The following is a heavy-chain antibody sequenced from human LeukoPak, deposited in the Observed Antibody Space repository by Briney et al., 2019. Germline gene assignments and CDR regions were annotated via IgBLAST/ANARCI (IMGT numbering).Heavy chain of an antibody. J-gene: IGHJ4*02. CDR1: GFTFSSYA. CDR3: VKVRDPRRSFDTFDY. CDR2: ISGSGGST. Sequence: GGSLRLSCAASGFTFSSYAMSWVRQAPGKGLEWVSAISGSGGSTYYADSVKGRFTISRDNSKNTLYLQMNSLRAEDTAVYYCVKVRDPRRSFDTFDYWGQGTLVTVSS. V-gene: IGHV3-23*01. D-gene: IGHD2/OR15-2a*01.